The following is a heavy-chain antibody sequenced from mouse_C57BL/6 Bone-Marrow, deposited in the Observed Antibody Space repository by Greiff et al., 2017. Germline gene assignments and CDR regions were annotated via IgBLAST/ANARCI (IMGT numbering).Heavy chain of an antibody. CDR3: ARGDEYGRDYYAMDY. Sequence: EVKLMESGPGLVKPSQSLSLTCSVTGYSITSGYYWNWIRQFPGNKLEWMGYISYDGSNNYNPSLKNRISITRDTSEDQFFLKLNSVTTEDTATYYCARGDEYGRDYYAMDYWGQGTSVTVSS. J-gene: IGHJ4*01. CDR1: GYSITSGYY. D-gene: IGHD1-2*01. V-gene: IGHV3-6*01. CDR2: ISYDGSN.